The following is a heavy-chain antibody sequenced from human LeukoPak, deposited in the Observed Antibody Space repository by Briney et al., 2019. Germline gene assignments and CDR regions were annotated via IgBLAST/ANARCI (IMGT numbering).Heavy chain of an antibody. CDR1: GFTFGDYA. CDR3: ARDGGWYQLLRRYNWFDP. CDR2: IRSKAYGGTT. Sequence: GRSLRLSCTASGFTFGDYAMSWVRQAPGKGLEWVGFIRSKAYGGTTEYAASVKGRFTISRDDSKSIAYLQMNSLKTEDTAVYYCARDGGWYQLLRRYNWFDPWGQGTLVTVSS. V-gene: IGHV3-49*04. J-gene: IGHJ5*02. D-gene: IGHD2-2*01.